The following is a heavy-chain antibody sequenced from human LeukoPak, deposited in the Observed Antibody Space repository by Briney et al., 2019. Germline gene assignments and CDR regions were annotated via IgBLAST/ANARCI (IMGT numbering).Heavy chain of an antibody. Sequence: ASVKVSCKASGYTFTSYYMHWVRQAPGQGLEWMGRIIPILGIANYAQKFQGRVTITADKSTSTAYMELSSLRSEDTAVYYCARDLRSYYYDSSGYYYLPDYWGQGTPVTVSS. J-gene: IGHJ4*02. CDR3: ARDLRSYYYDSSGYYYLPDY. V-gene: IGHV1-69*04. CDR1: GYTFTSYY. D-gene: IGHD3-22*01. CDR2: IIPILGIA.